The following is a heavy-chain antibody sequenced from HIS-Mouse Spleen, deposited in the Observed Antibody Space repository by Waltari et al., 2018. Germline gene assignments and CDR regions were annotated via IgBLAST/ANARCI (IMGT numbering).Heavy chain of an antibody. Sequence: EVQLVETGGGLIQPGGSLRLSCAASGFTVSSNYMSWVRKAPGKGLERVSVIYSGGSTYYADSVKGRFTISRDNTKNTLYLQMNSLRAEDTAVYYCARHYYYGSGSYYFDYWGQGTLVTVSS. J-gene: IGHJ4*02. CDR3: ARHYYYGSGSYYFDY. CDR1: GFTVSSNY. D-gene: IGHD3-10*01. V-gene: IGHV3-53*02. CDR2: IYSGGST.